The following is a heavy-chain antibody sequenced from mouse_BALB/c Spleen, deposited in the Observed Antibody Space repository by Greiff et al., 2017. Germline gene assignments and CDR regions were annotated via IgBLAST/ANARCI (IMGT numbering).Heavy chain of an antibody. J-gene: IGHJ4*01. CDR2: ISNLAYSI. Sequence: DVKLQESGGGLVQPGGSRKLSCAASGFTFSDYGMAWVRQAPGKGPEWVAFISNLAYSIYYADTVTGRFTISRENAKNTLYLEMSSLRSEDTAMYYCARDDGNFHYAMDYWGQGTSDTVSS. CDR3: ARDDGNFHYAMDY. D-gene: IGHD2-1*01. V-gene: IGHV5-15*02. CDR1: GFTFSDYG.